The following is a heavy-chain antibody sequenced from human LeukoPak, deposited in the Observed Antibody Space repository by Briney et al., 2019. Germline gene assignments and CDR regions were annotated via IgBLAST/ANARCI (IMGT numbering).Heavy chain of an antibody. J-gene: IGHJ4*02. D-gene: IGHD4-17*01. CDR1: GFTFSRYS. V-gene: IGHV3-21*04. Sequence: GGSLRLSCAASGFTFSRYSMNWVRQAPGKGLEWVSSISSSGSSRYYADSVKGRFTISRDNSKNTLYLQMNSLRAEDTAVYYCAKDTEARNFDYWGQGTLVTVSS. CDR2: ISSSGSSR. CDR3: AKDTEARNFDY.